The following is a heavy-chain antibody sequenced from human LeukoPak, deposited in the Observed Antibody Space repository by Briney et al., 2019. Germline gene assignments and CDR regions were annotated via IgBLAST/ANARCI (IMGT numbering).Heavy chain of an antibody. J-gene: IGHJ4*02. CDR3: ATSSYYSSSWYYFDY. CDR1: GFTFSSYA. Sequence: PGGSLRLSCAASGFTFSSYAMHWVRQAPGKGLEWVAVISYDGSNKYYADSVKGRFTISRDNSKNTLYLQMNGLRAEDTAVYYCATSSYYSSSWYYFDYWGQGTLVTVSS. V-gene: IGHV3-30*01. D-gene: IGHD6-13*01. CDR2: ISYDGSNK.